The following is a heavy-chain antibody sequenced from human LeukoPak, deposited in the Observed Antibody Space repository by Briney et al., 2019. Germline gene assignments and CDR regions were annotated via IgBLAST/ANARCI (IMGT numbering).Heavy chain of an antibody. V-gene: IGHV4-59*01. CDR3: AREVYDSSVFDY. D-gene: IGHD3-22*01. Sequence: SETLSLTCTVSGGSISSYYWSWIRQPAGKGLEWIGYIYYSGSTNYNPSLKSRVTISVDTSKNQFSLKLSSVTAADTAVYYCAREVYDSSVFDYWGQGTLVTVSS. CDR1: GGSISSYY. J-gene: IGHJ4*02. CDR2: IYYSGST.